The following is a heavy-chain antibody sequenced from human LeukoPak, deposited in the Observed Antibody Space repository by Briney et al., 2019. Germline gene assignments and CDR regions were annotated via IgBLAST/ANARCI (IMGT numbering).Heavy chain of an antibody. D-gene: IGHD2-15*01. CDR2: IGGSGGST. V-gene: IGHV3-23*01. J-gene: IGHJ6*02. CDR3: AREIVVVVAATRYYYYGMDV. Sequence: GGSLRLSCAASGFTFSSYAMSWVRQAPGKGLEWVSAIGGSGGSTYYADSVKGRFTISRDNSKNTLYLQMNSLRAEDTAVYYCAREIVVVVAATRYYYYGMDVWGQGTTVTVSS. CDR1: GFTFSSYA.